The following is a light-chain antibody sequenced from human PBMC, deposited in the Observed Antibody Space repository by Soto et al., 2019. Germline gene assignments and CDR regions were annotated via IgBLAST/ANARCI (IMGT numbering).Light chain of an antibody. CDR2: GAS. V-gene: IGKV3-20*01. CDR3: HQYGSSPGT. Sequence: EIVLTQSPGTLSFSPGERATLSCRASQSVSSNLLAWYQQKPGQAPRLLIYGASNRATGIPDRFSGSGSGTDFTLTISRLEPEDFAVYYCHQYGSSPGTFGQGTKVDI. CDR1: QSVSSNL. J-gene: IGKJ1*01.